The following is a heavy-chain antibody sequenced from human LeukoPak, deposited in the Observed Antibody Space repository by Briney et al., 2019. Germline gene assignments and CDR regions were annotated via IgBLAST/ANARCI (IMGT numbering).Heavy chain of an antibody. Sequence: PGGSLRLSCAASGFTFSSYGMHWVRQAPGKGLEWVAVISYDGSNKYYADSVKGRFTISRDNSKNTLYLQMNSLRAEDTAVYYCAKDPFSGSYYYYYYMDVWGKGTTVTVSS. CDR3: AKDPFSGSYYYYYYMDV. V-gene: IGHV3-30*18. J-gene: IGHJ6*03. D-gene: IGHD1-26*01. CDR2: ISYDGSNK. CDR1: GFTFSSYG.